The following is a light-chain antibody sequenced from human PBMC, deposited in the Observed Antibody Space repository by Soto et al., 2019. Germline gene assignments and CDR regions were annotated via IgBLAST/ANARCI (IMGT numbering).Light chain of an antibody. J-gene: IGKJ1*01. V-gene: IGKV1-5*03. CDR3: QHYGSYPGA. Sequence: DIQMTQSPSTLSGSVGDRVTITCRASQTFSSGLAWYQQKPGQAPKLLIYRASTLDSGVPSRFSGSGSGTEFTLTISSLQPEDFATYYCQHYGSYPGAFGQGTKVDI. CDR2: RAS. CDR1: QTFSSG.